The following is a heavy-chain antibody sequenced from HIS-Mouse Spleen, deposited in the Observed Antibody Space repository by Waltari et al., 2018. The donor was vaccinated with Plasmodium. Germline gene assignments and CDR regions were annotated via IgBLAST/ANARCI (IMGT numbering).Heavy chain of an antibody. J-gene: IGHJ2*01. CDR2: KKQDGSEK. Sequence: EVQLVESGGGLVQLGGSLRLSCAPSGFTSSSDWMSWVGQGTGKGLEWVANKKQDGSEKYYVDAVKGRFTISRDNAKNSLYLQMNSLRAEDTAVYYCASSWYWYFDLWGRGTLVTVSS. CDR3: ASSWYWYFDL. CDR1: GFTSSSDW. V-gene: IGHV3-7*01. D-gene: IGHD6-13*01.